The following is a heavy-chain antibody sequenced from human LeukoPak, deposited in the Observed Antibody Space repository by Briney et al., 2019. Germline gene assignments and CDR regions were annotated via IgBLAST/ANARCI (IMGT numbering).Heavy chain of an antibody. Sequence: GGSLRLSCAASGFTFSSYSMNWVRQAPGKGLEWVSSISRSSSYIYYADSVKGRFTISRDNAKNSLYLQMNSLRAEDTAVYYCARDRQQDYFDYWGQGTLVTVSS. CDR1: GFTFSSYS. CDR2: ISRSSSYI. J-gene: IGHJ4*02. D-gene: IGHD6-13*01. CDR3: ARDRQQDYFDY. V-gene: IGHV3-21*01.